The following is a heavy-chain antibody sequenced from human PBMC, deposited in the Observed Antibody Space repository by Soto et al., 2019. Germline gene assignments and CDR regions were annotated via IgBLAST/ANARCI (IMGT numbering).Heavy chain of an antibody. CDR1: GFTFTSYT. D-gene: IGHD6-13*01. CDR2: ISSSSDYI. Sequence: ACAAAGFTFTSYTMNWVRQAPGKGLEWVSSISSSSDYIYYADSMKGRVTISRDNAKNSLFLDMNSLTGEDTAVYYCARARVYATGPLGFWGQGTLVIVT. V-gene: IGHV3-21*06. CDR3: ARARVYATGPLGF. J-gene: IGHJ4*02.